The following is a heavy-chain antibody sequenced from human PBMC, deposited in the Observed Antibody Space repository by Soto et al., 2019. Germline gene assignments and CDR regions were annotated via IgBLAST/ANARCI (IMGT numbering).Heavy chain of an antibody. V-gene: IGHV4-31*03. CDR3: ARVPIGVSGTYYFDY. CDR2: IYYNESP. CDR1: GGSISSGTYY. Sequence: SETLSLTCTVSGGSISSGTYYWSWIRQHPGKGLEWIGYIYYNESPYYNPPLKSRVTISVDTSKNQSSLRLNSVTAADTAVYYCARVPIGVSGTYYFDYWGQGTLVTVYS. D-gene: IGHD3-22*01. J-gene: IGHJ4*02.